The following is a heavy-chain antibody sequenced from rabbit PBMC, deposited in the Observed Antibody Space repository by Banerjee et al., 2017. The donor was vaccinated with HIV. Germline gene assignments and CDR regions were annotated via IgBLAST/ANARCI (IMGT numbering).Heavy chain of an antibody. J-gene: IGHJ4*01. Sequence: QSLEESGGDLVKPGASLTLTCTASGFSFSSSYYMCWVRQAPGKGLEWIACIYAGSSDNTFYASWAKGRFTISKTSSTTVTLQMTSLTAADTATYFCARNYGTGSYDLWGPGTLVTVS. CDR2: IYAGSSDNT. CDR3: ARNYGTGSYDL. CDR1: GFSFSSSYY. V-gene: IGHV1S40*01. D-gene: IGHD7-1*01.